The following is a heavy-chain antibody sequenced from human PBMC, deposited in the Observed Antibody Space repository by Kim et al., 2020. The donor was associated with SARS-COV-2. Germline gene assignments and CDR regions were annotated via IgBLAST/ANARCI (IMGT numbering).Heavy chain of an antibody. Sequence: GGSLRLSCGASGFTFSGSAMHWVRQASGKGLEWVGRIRSKANSYATGYVESVKGRFTISRDDSRNTAYLQMNSLKTEDTAVYYCTRVPGTTLAFCDAFDIWGQGTMVTVSS. CDR2: IRSKANSYAT. D-gene: IGHD1-1*01. CDR1: GFTFSGSA. CDR3: TRVPGTTLAFCDAFDI. V-gene: IGHV3-73*01. J-gene: IGHJ3*02.